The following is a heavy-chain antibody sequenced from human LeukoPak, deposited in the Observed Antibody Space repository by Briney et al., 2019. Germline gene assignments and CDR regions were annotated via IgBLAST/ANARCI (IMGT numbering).Heavy chain of an antibody. D-gene: IGHD5-18*01. CDR1: GFSVSTNF. CDR2: MYSGGTT. J-gene: IGHJ4*02. V-gene: IGHV3-53*05. Sequence: PGGSLRLSCAASGFSVSTNFMNWVRQAPGRGLEWVSVMYSGGTTSYADSVKGRFTISRDNSKNTVSLQMNGLRIDDTAVYYCAREGYSSGSRTGIDYWGQGTLVTVSS. CDR3: AREGYSSGSRTGIDY.